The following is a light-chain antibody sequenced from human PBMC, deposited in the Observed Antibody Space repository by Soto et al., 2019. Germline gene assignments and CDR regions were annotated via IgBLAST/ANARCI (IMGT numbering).Light chain of an antibody. CDR2: GNS. V-gene: IGLV1-40*01. J-gene: IGLJ1*01. CDR3: QSYDSSLSGYV. Sequence: QSVLTQPPSVSGSPGQRVTISCTVSSSNIGAGYDVHWYQQLPGTAPKPLIYGNSNRPSGVPDRFSGSKSGTSASLAITGLQAEDEADYYCQSYDSSLSGYVFGTGTKVTVL. CDR1: SSNIGAGYD.